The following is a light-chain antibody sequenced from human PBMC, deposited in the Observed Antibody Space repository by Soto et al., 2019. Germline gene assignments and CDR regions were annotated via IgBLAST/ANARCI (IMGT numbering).Light chain of an antibody. CDR1: QDIANY. Sequence: DIQMTQSPSSLSASVGDRVTITCRASQDIANYLNWYQQKPGKAPKLLIYDGSNLETGVPGRFSATVSGTDFTFTINNLQPEDTATYFCQHDANFPLTFGGGTRVEIK. CDR3: QHDANFPLT. CDR2: DGS. J-gene: IGKJ4*02. V-gene: IGKV1-33*01.